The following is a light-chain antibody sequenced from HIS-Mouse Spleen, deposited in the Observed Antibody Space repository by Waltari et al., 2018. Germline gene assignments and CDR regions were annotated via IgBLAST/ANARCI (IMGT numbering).Light chain of an antibody. CDR1: QSVLYSSNNKDY. CDR3: QQYYSTPLP. J-gene: IGKJ4*01. V-gene: IGKV4-1*01. Sequence: DIVMTQSPDSLAVSLGERAAINCQSSQSVLYSSNNKDYLAWYQQKPGQPHQLLLYWASTRGYRIPERFSGSGSGTDFTLTISSLQAVDVAVYYCQQYYSTPLPFGGGTTVEIK. CDR2: WAS.